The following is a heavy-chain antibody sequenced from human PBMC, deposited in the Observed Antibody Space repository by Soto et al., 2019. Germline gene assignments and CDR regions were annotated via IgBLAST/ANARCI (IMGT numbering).Heavy chain of an antibody. J-gene: IGHJ5*02. CDR3: AKGDNLGPKTGYAFDP. V-gene: IGHV6-1*01. D-gene: IGHD5-12*01. CDR2: TYFRSKWYN. Sequence: QTLSLTCVISGDSVSSNTASWNWIRQSPSRGLEWLGRTYFRSKWYNDYAVSVKSRIIINPDTSNNQFSLQLNSVTPEDTAVYFCAKGDNLGPKTGYAFDPWGQGIMVTVSS. CDR1: GDSVSSNTAS.